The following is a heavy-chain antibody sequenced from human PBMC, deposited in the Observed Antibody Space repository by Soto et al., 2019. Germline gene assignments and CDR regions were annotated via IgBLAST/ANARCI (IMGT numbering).Heavy chain of an antibody. J-gene: IGHJ4*02. CDR2: INTDKGNT. CDR3: ATRSPSFDY. Sequence: QVQMVQSGPEVEKPGASVKVSCKTSGYTFTSYGISWVRKAPGQGLEWMGWINTDKGNTNYAQKFQGRVTMTTDTPTRTAYTDLRSLRSDDTAVYYCATRSPSFDYWGQGTLVTVSS. V-gene: IGHV1-18*01. CDR1: GYTFTSYG.